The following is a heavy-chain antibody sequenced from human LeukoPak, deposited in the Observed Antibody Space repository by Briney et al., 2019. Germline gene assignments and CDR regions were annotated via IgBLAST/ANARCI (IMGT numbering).Heavy chain of an antibody. CDR3: ARDGVGALDY. CDR2: ISSSSSYI. V-gene: IGHV3-21*01. D-gene: IGHD1-26*01. Sequence: PGGSLRLSCAASGFTFSSYSMNWVRQAPGKGLEWVSSISSSSSYIYYADSVKGRFTISRVNAKNSLYLQMNSLRAEDTAVYYCARDGVGALDYWGQGTLVTVSS. J-gene: IGHJ4*02. CDR1: GFTFSSYS.